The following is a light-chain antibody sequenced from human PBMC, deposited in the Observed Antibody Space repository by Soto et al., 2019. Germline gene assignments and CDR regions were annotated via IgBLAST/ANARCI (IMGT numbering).Light chain of an antibody. Sequence: IVLTQSPATLSLSPGKRASLSCRASENISNFLIWYQQKPGQARRLLIDDVSNGATGIPARFSGGGSGTDFTLTISLLEPEDFAVYYCQQRSNWPRTFGQGTKVDIK. CDR3: QQRSNWPRT. V-gene: IGKV3-11*01. CDR2: DVS. J-gene: IGKJ1*01. CDR1: ENISNF.